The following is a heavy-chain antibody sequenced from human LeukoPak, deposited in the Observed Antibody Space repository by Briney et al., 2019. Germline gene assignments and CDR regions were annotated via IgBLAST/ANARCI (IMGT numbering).Heavy chain of an antibody. CDR3: ARGGYYFDTGD. D-gene: IGHD3-22*01. Sequence: PSETLSLTCTVSGGSISSYYWSWIRQPAGKGLEWIGRLYTSGSTNYNPSPKSRVTISVDKAKNQFSLKLTSVTAADTAVYYCARGGYYFDTGDWGQGTLVTVSS. CDR2: LYTSGST. V-gene: IGHV4-4*07. J-gene: IGHJ4*02. CDR1: GGSISSYY.